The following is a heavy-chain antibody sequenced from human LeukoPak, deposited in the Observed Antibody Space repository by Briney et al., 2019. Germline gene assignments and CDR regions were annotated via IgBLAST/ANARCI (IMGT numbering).Heavy chain of an antibody. J-gene: IGHJ4*02. Sequence: ASVKVPCKASGYTFTSYDINWVRQATGQGLEWMGWMNPNSGNTGYAQKFQGRVTMTRNTSISTAYMELSSLRSEDTAVYYCARGGVGYYYDSSGDYWGQGTLVTVSS. D-gene: IGHD3-22*01. V-gene: IGHV1-8*01. CDR1: GYTFTSYD. CDR3: ARGGVGYYYDSSGDY. CDR2: MNPNSGNT.